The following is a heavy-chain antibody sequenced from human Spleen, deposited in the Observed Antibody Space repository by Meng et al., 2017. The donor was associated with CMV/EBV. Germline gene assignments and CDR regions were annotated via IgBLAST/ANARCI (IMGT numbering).Heavy chain of an antibody. V-gene: IGHV4-59*01. CDR1: GGSMSSYY. Sequence: SETLSLTCTVSGGSMSSYYWSWSRQPPGKGLEWIAYISYSGSINYKPSLRSRLTISVDTSRNEFSQQLSSVTAADTAVYYCARRTAIAAPTGGFYYGLDVWGQGTTVTVSS. CDR2: ISYSGSI. D-gene: IGHD4-17*01. CDR3: ARRTAIAAPTGGFYYGLDV. J-gene: IGHJ6*02.